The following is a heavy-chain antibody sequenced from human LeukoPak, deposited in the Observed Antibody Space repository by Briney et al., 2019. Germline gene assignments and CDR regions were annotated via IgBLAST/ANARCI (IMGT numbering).Heavy chain of an antibody. V-gene: IGHV4-34*01. CDR3: ARWTTNTLDY. CDR1: GGSFSGYY. CDR2: INHSGST. J-gene: IGHJ4*02. D-gene: IGHD1-1*01. Sequence: SETLSLTCAVYGGSFSGYYWSWIRQLPGKGLEWIGEINHSGSTNYNPSLKSRVTISVDTSKNQFSLKLSSVTAADTAVYYCARWTTNTLDYWGQGTLVTVSS.